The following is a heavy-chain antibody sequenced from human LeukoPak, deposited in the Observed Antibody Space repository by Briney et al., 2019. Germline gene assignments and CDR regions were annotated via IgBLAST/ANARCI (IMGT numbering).Heavy chain of an antibody. CDR1: GYTFTDYY. J-gene: IGHJ4*02. D-gene: IGHD3-9*01. Sequence: ASVKVSCKTSGYTFTDYYIHWVRQAPGQGLESMGWINPKIGGTDYAPRFQGRVSMTSDTSITTAYMQLRRVTSDDTAVYYCARDSSRRPQKYDIATSFSTENWGQGTLVAVSS. V-gene: IGHV1-2*02. CDR2: INPKIGGT. CDR3: ARDSSRRPQKYDIATSFSTEN.